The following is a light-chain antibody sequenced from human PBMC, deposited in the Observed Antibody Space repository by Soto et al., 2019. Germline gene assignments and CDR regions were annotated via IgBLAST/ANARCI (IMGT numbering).Light chain of an antibody. J-gene: IGKJ1*01. CDR3: MQALQAPLT. Sequence: DIVMTQSPLSLPVTPGEPASISCRSSQSLLNSNGYNYLDWYIRKPGQSPQLLIYLGSCRAYGVPDRFRGSGSGTDFTLTISRVEAEDVGFYYCMQALQAPLTFGQGTRLEIK. V-gene: IGKV2-28*01. CDR2: LGS. CDR1: QSLLNSNGYNY.